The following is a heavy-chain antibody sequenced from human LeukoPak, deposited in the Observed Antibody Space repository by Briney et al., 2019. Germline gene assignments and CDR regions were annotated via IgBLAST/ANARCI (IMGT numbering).Heavy chain of an antibody. Sequence: PPETLSLTCTVSGGSISSHYWSWIRQPPRKGLEWIGYIYYSGSTKYNPSLTSRVTISVDTSKNQFSLKLSSVTAVDTAVYYCARVHGSGWYGVRYYFDYWGQGTLVTVSS. J-gene: IGHJ4*02. D-gene: IGHD6-19*01. V-gene: IGHV4-59*11. CDR1: GGSISSHY. CDR3: ARVHGSGWYGVRYYFDY. CDR2: IYYSGST.